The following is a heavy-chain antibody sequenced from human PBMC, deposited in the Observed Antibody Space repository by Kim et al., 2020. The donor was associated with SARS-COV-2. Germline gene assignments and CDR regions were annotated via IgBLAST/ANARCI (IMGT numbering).Heavy chain of an antibody. CDR3: ATRSRGPGQT. V-gene: IGHV3-21*01. Sequence: GVSLRLSCAASGFTFSSYSKNWVRQAQGKGLEWVSSISSSSSYIYYADSVKGRFTISRDNAKNSLYLQMNSLRAEDTAVYYCATRSRGPGQTWGQGTLVTVSS. CDR2: ISSSSSYI. CDR1: GFTFSSYS. D-gene: IGHD3-10*01. J-gene: IGHJ4*02.